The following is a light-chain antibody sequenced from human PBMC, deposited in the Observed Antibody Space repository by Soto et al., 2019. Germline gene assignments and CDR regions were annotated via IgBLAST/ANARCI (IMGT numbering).Light chain of an antibody. V-gene: IGKV3-15*01. CDR3: QLYNHWPPFT. CDR2: GAS. J-gene: IGKJ3*01. Sequence: EIVMTQSPATLSVSPGERATLTCRANQSISNNLAWYQQKAGQAPRLLIYGASTRATGLPARFSGSGSGTEFTLTISSLQSEDFAIYYCQLYNHWPPFTFGPGTKVEIK. CDR1: QSISNN.